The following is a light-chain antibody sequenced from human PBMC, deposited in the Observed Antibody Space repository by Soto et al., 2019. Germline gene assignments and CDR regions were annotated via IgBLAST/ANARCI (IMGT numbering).Light chain of an antibody. CDR3: NSYTSSSTHV. J-gene: IGLJ1*01. CDR1: SSDVGSYNL. CDR2: EGS. Sequence: QSVLTQPASVSGSPGQSITISCTGTSSDVGSYNLVSWYQQHPGKAPKLMIYEGSKRPSGVSNRFSGSKSGNTASLTISGLQAEDEADYYCNSYTSSSTHVFGTGTKLTVL. V-gene: IGLV2-14*02.